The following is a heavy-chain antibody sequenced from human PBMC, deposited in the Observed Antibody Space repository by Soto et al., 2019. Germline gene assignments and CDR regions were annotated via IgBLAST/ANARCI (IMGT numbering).Heavy chain of an antibody. CDR2: ISGSGGTT. D-gene: IGHD3-22*01. V-gene: IGHV3-23*01. CDR1: VFTFSSYD. J-gene: IGHJ3*01. Sequence: HLGGSLRLSCAAPVFTFSSYDMSWVRQAPGKGLEWVSCISGSGGTTYYADSVKGRFTISRDNSKNTLYLQMNSLRADDTALYYCVKDDHDTSAFLLEPQGFDVWGQGTVVTVSS. CDR3: VKDDHDTSAFLLEPQGFDV.